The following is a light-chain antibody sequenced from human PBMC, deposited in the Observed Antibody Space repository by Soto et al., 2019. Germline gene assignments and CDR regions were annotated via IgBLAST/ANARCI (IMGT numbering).Light chain of an antibody. CDR3: CSYADSNTLV. Sequence: QSVLTQPASVSGSPGQSITISCTGTSSDVGSYNLVSWYQQHPGKAPKLMIYEGTKRPSGVSNRFSGSKSGNTASLTISGLQAEDEADYYCCSYADSNTLVFGEGTKLTVL. CDR1: SSDVGSYNL. J-gene: IGLJ2*01. CDR2: EGT. V-gene: IGLV2-23*01.